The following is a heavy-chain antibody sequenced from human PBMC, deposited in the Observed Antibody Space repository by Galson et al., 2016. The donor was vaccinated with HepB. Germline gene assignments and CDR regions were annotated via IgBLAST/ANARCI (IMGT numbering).Heavy chain of an antibody. D-gene: IGHD1-1*01. CDR2: INEDGSEK. V-gene: IGHV3-7*03. J-gene: IGHJ6*02. CDR3: ARGSPNGPRSTKDV. Sequence: SLRLSCAASGFTFSNYWMTWVRQAPGKGLEWVANINEDGSEKYYVDSVKGRFTISRDNAKNSLYLQMNTLRAEDTAVYYCARGSPNGPRSTKDVWGQGTTVTVSS. CDR1: GFTFSNYW.